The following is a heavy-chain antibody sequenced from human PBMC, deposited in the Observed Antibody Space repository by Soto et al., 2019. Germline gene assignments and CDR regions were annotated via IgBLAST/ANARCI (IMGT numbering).Heavy chain of an antibody. Sequence: GGSLRLSCAASGFTFSSYAMHWVRQAPGKGLEWVAVISYDGSNKYYADSVKGRFTISRDNSKNTLYLQMNSLRAEDTAVYYCARNTYYDFWSGYYTEPSPRHFPEYYGMDFWGQGTTVNVSS. J-gene: IGHJ6*02. CDR1: GFTFSSYA. V-gene: IGHV3-30-3*01. D-gene: IGHD3-3*01. CDR2: ISYDGSNK. CDR3: ARNTYYDFWSGYYTEPSPRHFPEYYGMDF.